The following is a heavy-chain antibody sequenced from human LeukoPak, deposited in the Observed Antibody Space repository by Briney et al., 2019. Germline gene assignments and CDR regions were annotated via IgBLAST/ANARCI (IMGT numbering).Heavy chain of an antibody. J-gene: IGHJ4*02. CDR1: GFTFSSYS. CDR2: ISSSSSTI. CDR3: ASDGDYGADY. Sequence: GGSLRLSCAASGFTFSSYSMNWVRQAPGKGLEWVSYISSSSSTIYYADSVEGRFTISRDNAKNSLYLQMNSLRAEDTAVYYCASDGDYGADYWGQGTLVTVSS. D-gene: IGHD4-17*01. V-gene: IGHV3-48*01.